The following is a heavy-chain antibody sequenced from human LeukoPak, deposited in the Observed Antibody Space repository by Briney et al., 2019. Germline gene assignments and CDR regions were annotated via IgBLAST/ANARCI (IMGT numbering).Heavy chain of an antibody. CDR3: ARTGVIGKRHFDY. CDR2: INPNSGGT. CDR1: GYTFTGYY. J-gene: IGHJ4*02. Sequence: ASVKVSCKASGYTFTGYYMHWVRQAPGQGLERMGWINPNSGGTNYAQKFQGRVTMTRDTSISTAYMELSRLRSDDTAVYYCARTGVIGKRHFDYWGQGTLVTVSS. D-gene: IGHD7-27*01. V-gene: IGHV1-2*02.